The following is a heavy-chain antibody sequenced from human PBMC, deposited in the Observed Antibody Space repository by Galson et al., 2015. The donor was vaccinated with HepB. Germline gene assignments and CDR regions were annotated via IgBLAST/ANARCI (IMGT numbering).Heavy chain of an antibody. CDR3: ARDQGSDLLLWFGELLN. V-gene: IGHV3-30*04. Sequence: LRLSCAASGFTFSSYAMHWVRQAPGKGLEWVAVISYDGSNKYYADSVKGRFTISRDNSKNTLYLQMNSLRAEDTAVYYCARDQGSDLLLWFGELLNWGQGTLVTVSS. CDR1: GFTFSSYA. CDR2: ISYDGSNK. D-gene: IGHD3-10*01. J-gene: IGHJ4*02.